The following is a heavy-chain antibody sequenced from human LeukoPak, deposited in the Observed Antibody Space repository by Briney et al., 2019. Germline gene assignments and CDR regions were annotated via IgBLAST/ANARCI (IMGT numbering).Heavy chain of an antibody. CDR3: ARVFAAGPFLGFDP. CDR2: ISSSSSTI. CDR1: GFTFSSYS. D-gene: IGHD6-25*01. V-gene: IGHV3-48*01. J-gene: IGHJ5*02. Sequence: GGSLRLSCAASGFTFSSYSMNWVRQAPGKGLEWVSYISSSSSTIYYADSVKGRFTISRDNAKNSLYLQMNSLRAEDTAVYYCARVFAAGPFLGFDPWGQGTLVTVSS.